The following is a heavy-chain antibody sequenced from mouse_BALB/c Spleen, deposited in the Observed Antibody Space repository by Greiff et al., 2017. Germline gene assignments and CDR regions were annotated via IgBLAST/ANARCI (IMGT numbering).Heavy chain of an antibody. V-gene: IGHV2-9*02. CDR1: GFSLTSYG. CDR3: ARGENYAMDY. CDR2: IWAGGST. J-gene: IGHJ4*01. Sequence: LVAPSQSLSITCTVSGFSLTSYGVHWVRQPPGKGLEWLGVIWAGGSTNYNSALMSRLSISKDNSKSQVFLKMNSLQTDDTAMYYCARGENYAMDYWGQGTSVTVSS.